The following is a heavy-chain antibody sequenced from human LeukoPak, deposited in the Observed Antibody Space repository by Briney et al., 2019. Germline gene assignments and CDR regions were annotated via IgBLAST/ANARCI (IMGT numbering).Heavy chain of an antibody. CDR2: IYSGGST. D-gene: IGHD3-22*01. J-gene: IGHJ4*01. V-gene: IGHV3-53*01. CDR3: ARWAESGGYYYIDY. Sequence: PGGSLRLSCAASGFTVSRNYMSWVRQAPGKGLEWVSVIYSGGSTYYADSVKGRFTISRDNADNSLSLQMNSLRAEDTAVYYCARWAESGGYYYIDYWGHGTLVTVSS. CDR1: GFTVSRNY.